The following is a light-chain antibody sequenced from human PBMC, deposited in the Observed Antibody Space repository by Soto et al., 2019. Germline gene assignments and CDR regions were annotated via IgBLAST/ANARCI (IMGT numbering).Light chain of an antibody. J-gene: IGKJ1*01. CDR3: QHYCSSPRT. CDR2: GAS. V-gene: IGKV3-20*01. CDR1: QSVSSGY. Sequence: VLTQSPGTLSLSPGERATLSCRASQSVSSGYLVWYPHKPGQAPRLLICGASSRATGIPDRFSGSGSVTDFTITISRLEPEHFAVYYCQHYCSSPRTFGQGTKVEIK.